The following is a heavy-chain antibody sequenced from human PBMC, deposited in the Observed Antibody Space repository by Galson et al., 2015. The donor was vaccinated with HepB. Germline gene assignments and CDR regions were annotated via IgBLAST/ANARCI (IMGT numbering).Heavy chain of an antibody. CDR2: IKQDGSEK. CDR1: GFTFSSYW. D-gene: IGHD1-26*01. Sequence: SLRLSCAASGFTFSSYWMSWVRQAPRKGLEWVANIKQDGSEKYYVDSVKGRFTISRDNAKNSLYLQMNSLRAEDTAVYYCARDRGVGAKGYYFYGMDVWGQGTTVTVS. J-gene: IGHJ6*02. CDR3: ARDRGVGAKGYYFYGMDV. V-gene: IGHV3-7*01.